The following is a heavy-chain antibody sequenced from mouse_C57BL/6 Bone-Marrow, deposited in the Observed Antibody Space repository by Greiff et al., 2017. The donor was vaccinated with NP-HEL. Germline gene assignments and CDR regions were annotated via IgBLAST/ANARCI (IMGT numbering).Heavy chain of an antibody. Sequence: VHLVESGGDLVKPGGSLKLSCAASGFTFSSYGMSWVRQTPDKRLEWVATISSGGSYTYYPDSVKGRFTISRDNAKNTLYLQMSSLKSEDTAMYYCARRGYPAWFAYWGQGTLVTVSA. CDR1: GFTFSSYG. V-gene: IGHV5-6*01. CDR2: ISSGGSYT. J-gene: IGHJ3*01. D-gene: IGHD2-2*01. CDR3: ARRGYPAWFAY.